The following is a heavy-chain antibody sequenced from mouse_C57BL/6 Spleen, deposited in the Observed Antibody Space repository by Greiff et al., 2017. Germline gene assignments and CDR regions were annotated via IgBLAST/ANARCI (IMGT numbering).Heavy chain of an antibody. D-gene: IGHD1-1*01. J-gene: IGHJ3*01. V-gene: IGHV1-80*01. CDR2: IYPGDGDT. CDR3: ARGGTGSSNGAY. CDR1: GYAFSSYW. Sequence: QVQLQQSGAELVKPGASVKISCKASGYAFSSYWMNWVKQRPGKGLEWIGQIYPGDGDTNSNGKFKGKAKLTADKSSSTAYMQLSSLTTEDSAVEFCARGGTGSSNGAYWGQGTLVTVSA.